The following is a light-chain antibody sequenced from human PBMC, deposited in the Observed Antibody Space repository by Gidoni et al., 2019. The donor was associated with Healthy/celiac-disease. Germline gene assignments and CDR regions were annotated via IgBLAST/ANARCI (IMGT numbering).Light chain of an antibody. J-gene: IGKJ3*01. CDR2: DAS. Sequence: EIVLTQSPATLSLSPGERATLSCRASQSVSSYLAWYQQKPGQAPRLLIYDASNRATGIPARFIGSGSGTDFTLTISSLEPEDFAVYYCQQRTNWGFTFGPGTKVDIK. CDR1: QSVSSY. V-gene: IGKV3-11*01. CDR3: QQRTNWGFT.